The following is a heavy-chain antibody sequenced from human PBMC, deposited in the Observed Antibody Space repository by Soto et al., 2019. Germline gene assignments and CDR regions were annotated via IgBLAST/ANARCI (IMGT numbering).Heavy chain of an antibody. Sequence: ASVKVSCKVSGYTLTELSMHWVRQAPGKGLEWMGGFDPEDGETIYAQKFQGRVTMTEDTSTDTAYMELSSLRAEDTAVYSCATLPPLNCPNGVWYDAFDIWGQGTMVTVSS. J-gene: IGHJ3*02. V-gene: IGHV1-24*01. CDR1: GYTLTELS. CDR3: ATLPPLNCPNGVWYDAFDI. D-gene: IGHD2-8*01. CDR2: FDPEDGET.